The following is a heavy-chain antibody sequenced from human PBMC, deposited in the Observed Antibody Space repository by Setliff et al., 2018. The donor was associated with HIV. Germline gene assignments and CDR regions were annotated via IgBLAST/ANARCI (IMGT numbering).Heavy chain of an antibody. Sequence: ASVKVSCKASGYIFLGYDISWVRQAPGQGLEWMGWIDVNKGNTNYAEKFQGRVTLTTDTSANTAYMEVRSLTSDDTAVYYCVRDGIIRTTQVFDYWGQGTLVTVSS. J-gene: IGHJ4*02. D-gene: IGHD3-16*02. CDR3: VRDGIIRTTQVFDY. CDR2: IDVNKGNT. V-gene: IGHV1-18*04. CDR1: GYIFLGYD.